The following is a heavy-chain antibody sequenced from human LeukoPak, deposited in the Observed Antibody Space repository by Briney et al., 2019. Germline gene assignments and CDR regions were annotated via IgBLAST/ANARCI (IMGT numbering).Heavy chain of an antibody. CDR1: GFTFSSYA. CDR2: ISYDGSNK. J-gene: IGHJ6*02. CDR3: ARVFSSGYYYGMDV. Sequence: PGGSLRLSCAASGFTFSSYAMHWVRQAPGKGLEWVAVISYDGSNKYYADSVKGRFTISRDNSKNTLYLQMSSLRAEDTAVYYCARVFSSGYYYGMDVWGQGTTVTVSS. D-gene: IGHD3-22*01. V-gene: IGHV3-30*04.